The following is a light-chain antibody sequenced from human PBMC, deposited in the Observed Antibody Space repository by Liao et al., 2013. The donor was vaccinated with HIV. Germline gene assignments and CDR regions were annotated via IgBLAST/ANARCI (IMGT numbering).Light chain of an antibody. V-gene: IGLV3-21*04. Sequence: SYVVTQPPSVSVAPGKTARITCGGNNIGRKSVHWYQQKPGQAPEVVIYYDSDRPSGIPERFSGSNSGNTATLTISRVEAGDEADYYCQVWDSGSNRGVFGGGTKLTVL. CDR1: NIGRKS. J-gene: IGLJ3*02. CDR2: YDS. CDR3: QVWDSGSNRGV.